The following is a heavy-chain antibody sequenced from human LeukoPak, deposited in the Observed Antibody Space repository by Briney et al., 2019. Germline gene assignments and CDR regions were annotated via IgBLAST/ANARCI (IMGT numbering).Heavy chain of an antibody. J-gene: IGHJ4*02. CDR1: EFTFDSYA. Sequence: GGSLRLSCAASEFTFDSYAVSWVRQAPGKGLEWVSAISGSGLDTYYADSVKGRFTVSRDNSKNTVYLQMNSLRAEDTAIYYCAREREGSTLNWGQGTLVTVSS. V-gene: IGHV3-23*01. D-gene: IGHD5/OR15-5a*01. CDR3: AREREGSTLN. CDR2: ISGSGLDT.